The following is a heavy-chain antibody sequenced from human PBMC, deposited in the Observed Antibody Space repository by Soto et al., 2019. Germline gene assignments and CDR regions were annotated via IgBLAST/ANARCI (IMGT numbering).Heavy chain of an antibody. CDR2: IIPILDIP. CDR1: GGTFSRYT. CDR3: ASHFTGVLVLGTSPPGGDNYGWDV. J-gene: IGHJ6*02. D-gene: IGHD2-8*02. V-gene: IGHV1-69*02. Sequence: QVQLVQSGAEVKKPGSSVKVSCKASGGTFSRYTFTWVRQAPGQGLEWMGRIIPILDIPNYAQNFQGRVTITADKPRSEAYMALRSMTSDDTAVYYCASHFTGVLVLGTSPPGGDNYGWDVWGQGTTVTVSS.